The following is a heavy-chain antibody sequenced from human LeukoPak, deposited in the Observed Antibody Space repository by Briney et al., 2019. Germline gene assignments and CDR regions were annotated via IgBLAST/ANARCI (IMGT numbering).Heavy chain of an antibody. CDR3: ARRALVWSGAYFDY. CDR2: IYYSGST. V-gene: IGHV4-59*01. D-gene: IGHD3-10*01. Sequence: SETLSLTCTVSGGSISSYYWSWIRRPPGKGLEWIGYIYYSGSTNYNPSLKSRVTISVDTSKNQFSLKLSSVTAADTAVYYCARRALVWSGAYFDYWGQGTLVTVSS. CDR1: GGSISSYY. J-gene: IGHJ4*02.